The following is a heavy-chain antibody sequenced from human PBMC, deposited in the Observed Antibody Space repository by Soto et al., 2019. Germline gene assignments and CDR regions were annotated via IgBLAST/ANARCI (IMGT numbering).Heavy chain of an antibody. CDR2: IYHSGST. D-gene: IGHD1-26*01. Sequence: TCTVSCNSINSVDDYSSCIRQPPVKGLEWMGYIYHSGSTHYNPSLNSRLTISIDTSTNRFSLNLTSVTAADTAVYFCARLRWETENNWFDPWGQGALATVSS. CDR3: ARLRWETENNWFDP. V-gene: IGHV4-30-4*01. CDR1: CNSINSVDDY. J-gene: IGHJ5*02.